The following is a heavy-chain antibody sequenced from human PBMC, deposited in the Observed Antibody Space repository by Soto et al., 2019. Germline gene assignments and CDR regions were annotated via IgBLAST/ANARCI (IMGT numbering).Heavy chain of an antibody. D-gene: IGHD6-13*01. CDR1: GYTFTSYY. Sequence: ASVKVSCKASGYTFTSYYMHWVRRAPGQGLEWMGIINPSGGSTSYAQKFQGRVTMTRDTSTSTVYMELSSLRSEDTAVYYCARAGIAAQGSYYYYGMDVWGQGTTVTVSS. CDR2: INPSGGST. CDR3: ARAGIAAQGSYYYYGMDV. J-gene: IGHJ6*02. V-gene: IGHV1-46*01.